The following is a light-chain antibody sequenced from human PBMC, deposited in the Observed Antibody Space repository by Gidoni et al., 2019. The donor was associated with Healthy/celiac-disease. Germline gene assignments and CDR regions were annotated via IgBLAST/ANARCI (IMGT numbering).Light chain of an antibody. J-gene: IGKJ1*01. CDR3: QQYGSSPPT. CDR2: GAS. CDR1: QSVSSSY. V-gene: IGKV3-20*01. Sequence: ESVVTQAPGTLSLSPGERATLSCRASQSVSSSYLAWYQQKPGQAPRLLIYGASSRATGIPDRFSGSGSGTDFTLTISSLEPEDFAVYYCQQYGSSPPTFGQGTKVEIK.